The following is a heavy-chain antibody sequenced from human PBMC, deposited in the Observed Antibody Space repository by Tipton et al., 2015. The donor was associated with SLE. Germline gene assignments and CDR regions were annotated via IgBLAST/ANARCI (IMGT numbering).Heavy chain of an antibody. CDR3: AKSFEYSSSAALDY. Sequence: SLRLSCAASGFTFSSYSMHWVRQAPGKGLEWVAFIRYDGSNKYYADSVKGRFTISRDNSKNTLYLQMNSLRAEDTAVYYCAKSFEYSSSAALDYWGQGTLVTVSS. CDR1: GFTFSSYS. CDR2: IRYDGSNK. V-gene: IGHV3-30*02. D-gene: IGHD6-6*01. J-gene: IGHJ4*02.